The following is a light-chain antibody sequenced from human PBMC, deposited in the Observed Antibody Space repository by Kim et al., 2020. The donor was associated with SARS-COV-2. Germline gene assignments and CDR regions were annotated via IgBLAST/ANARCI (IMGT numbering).Light chain of an antibody. V-gene: IGLV1-44*01. Sequence: QSVLTQPPSASATPGQRVSISCSGSNSNIRDYYVTWYQQVPATAPKLLVDSNNQRPSGVPDRFSGSKSGTSASLAISGLQSGDEAIYYCGTWDGSLNAVVFGRGTKVTVL. J-gene: IGLJ1*01. CDR2: SNN. CDR3: GTWDGSLNAVV. CDR1: NSNIRDYY.